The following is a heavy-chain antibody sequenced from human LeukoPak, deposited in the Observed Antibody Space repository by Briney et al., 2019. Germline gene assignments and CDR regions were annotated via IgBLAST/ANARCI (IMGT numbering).Heavy chain of an antibody. CDR2: IYYSGST. CDR1: GGSFSGYY. Sequence: NPSETLSLTCAVYGGSFSGYYWSWIRQPPGKGLEWIGYIYYSGSTNYNPSLKSRVTISVDTSKNQFSLKLSSVTAADTAVYYCARGHSSGWYGATWFDPWGQGTLVTVSS. J-gene: IGHJ5*02. CDR3: ARGHSSGWYGATWFDP. V-gene: IGHV4-59*01. D-gene: IGHD6-19*01.